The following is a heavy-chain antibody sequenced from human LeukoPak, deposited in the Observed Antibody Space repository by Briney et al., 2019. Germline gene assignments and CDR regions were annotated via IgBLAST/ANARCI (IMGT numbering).Heavy chain of an antibody. CDR2: IIPMFGST. D-gene: IGHD4-17*01. J-gene: IGHJ6*03. V-gene: IGHV1-69*13. CDR3: ASLYGDKTSYYYYYMDV. CDR1: GGTFSSYA. Sequence: SVKVSCKASGGTFSSYALSWVRQAPGQGLEWMGGIIPMFGSTNYAQMFQGRVTFTADESTSTAYMELSSLTFEDTAVYYCASLYGDKTSYYYYYMDVWGKGTTVTVSS.